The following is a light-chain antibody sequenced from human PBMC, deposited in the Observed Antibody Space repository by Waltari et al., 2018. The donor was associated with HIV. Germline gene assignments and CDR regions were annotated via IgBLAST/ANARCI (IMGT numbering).Light chain of an antibody. CDR1: IRGVGTYRF. CDR3: SSYTSFSTVL. CDR2: EGN. J-gene: IGLJ2*01. Sequence: QSALTQPPSVTASPGQSNTLSGTGTIRGVGTYRFRSWYQHHPGKAPNHMIYEGNKRPSGVSNRFSGSKSGNTASLTISGLQAEDEADYYCSSYTSFSTVLFGGGTKLTVL. V-gene: IGLV2-23*01.